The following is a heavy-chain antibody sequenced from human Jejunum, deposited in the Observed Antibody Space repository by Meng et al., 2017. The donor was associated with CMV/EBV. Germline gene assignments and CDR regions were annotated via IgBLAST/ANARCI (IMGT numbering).Heavy chain of an antibody. D-gene: IGHD4/OR15-4a*01. CDR2: INQSGYT. Sequence: CGVYRGSCSGYYWSWIRQPPGKGLEWIGEINQSGYTNSNTSIKSRVTISVDTSKSQFSLKLSSVTAADTAVYYCARDRSGSNLPDSWGPGTLVTVSS. J-gene: IGHJ5*01. CDR1: RGSCSGYY. V-gene: IGHV4-34*01. CDR3: ARDRSGSNLPDS.